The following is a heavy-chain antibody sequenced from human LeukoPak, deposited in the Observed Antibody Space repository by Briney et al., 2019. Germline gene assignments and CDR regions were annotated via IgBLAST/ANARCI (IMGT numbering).Heavy chain of an antibody. CDR2: ISAYNGNT. CDR1: GYTFTNYG. CDR3: ARYNWNDVPRPGDNGMDV. J-gene: IGHJ6*02. Sequence: GASVKVSCKASGYTFTNYGINWVRQAPGQGLEWMGWISAYNGNTNYAQKLQGRVTVTTDTSTSTAYMELRSLRSDDTAVYYCARYNWNDVPRPGDNGMDVWGQGTTVTVSS. D-gene: IGHD1-1*01. V-gene: IGHV1-18*01.